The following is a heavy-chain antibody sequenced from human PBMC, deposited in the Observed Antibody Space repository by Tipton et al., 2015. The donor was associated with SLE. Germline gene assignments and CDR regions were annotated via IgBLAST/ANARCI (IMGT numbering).Heavy chain of an antibody. CDR1: GGSFSGYY. CDR3: ARRTIFGVVQNVFDI. D-gene: IGHD3-3*01. J-gene: IGHJ3*02. Sequence: LTCAVYGGSFSGYYWSWIRQPPGKGLEWIGEINHSGSTNYNPSLKSRVTISVDTSKNQFSLKLSSVTAADTAVYYCARRTIFGVVQNVFDIWGQGTMVTVSS. CDR2: INHSGST. V-gene: IGHV4-34*01.